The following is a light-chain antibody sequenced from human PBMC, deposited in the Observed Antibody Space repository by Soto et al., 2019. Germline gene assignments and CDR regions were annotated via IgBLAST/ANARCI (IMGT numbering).Light chain of an antibody. V-gene: IGLV2-8*01. CDR2: EVS. CDR1: SSDVGGYNY. CDR3: SSYAGSNIVL. J-gene: IGLJ2*01. Sequence: QLVLTQPPSASGSPGQSVTISCTGTSSDVGGYNYVSWYQQHPGKAPKLMIYEVSKRPSGVPDRFSGSKSGNTASLTVSGLQAEDEAGYFCSSYAGSNIVLFGGGTKLTVL.